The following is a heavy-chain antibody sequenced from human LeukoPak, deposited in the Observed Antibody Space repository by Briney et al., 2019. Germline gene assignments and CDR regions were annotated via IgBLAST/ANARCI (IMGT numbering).Heavy chain of an antibody. CDR3: ARGITIFGVVPHFDY. J-gene: IGHJ4*02. Sequence: SETLSLTCTVSGGSISSGDYYWSSIRQPPGKGLEWIGYIYYSGSTYYNPSLKSRVTTSVDTSKTQFSLKLSSVTAADTAVYYCARGITIFGVVPHFDYWGQGTLVTVSS. CDR2: IYYSGST. CDR1: GGSISSGDYY. V-gene: IGHV4-30-4*08. D-gene: IGHD3-3*01.